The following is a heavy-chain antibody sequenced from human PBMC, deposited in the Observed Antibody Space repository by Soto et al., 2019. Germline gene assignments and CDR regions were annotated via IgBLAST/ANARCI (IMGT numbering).Heavy chain of an antibody. CDR2: ISSSDSII. CDR3: ARDLGYYDSSGYFDY. J-gene: IGHJ4*02. Sequence: QVQLVESGGGLVQPGGSRRLSCAASGFTFSDYYMRWIRQAPGKGLEWVSYISSSDSIIYYADSVKGRFTISRDNAKNSVHLHMNSLRAEDTAVYYCARDLGYYDSSGYFDYWGQVTLVTVSS. CDR1: GFTFSDYY. D-gene: IGHD3-22*01. V-gene: IGHV3-11*01.